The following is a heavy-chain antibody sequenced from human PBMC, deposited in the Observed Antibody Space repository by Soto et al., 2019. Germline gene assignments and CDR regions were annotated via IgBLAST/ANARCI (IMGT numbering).Heavy chain of an antibody. D-gene: IGHD1-26*01. Sequence: EVQLLESGGDLVQPGGSLRLSCAASGLIFSDYAMSWVRQAPGKGLECVACISGSGGNTFYADSVKGRFTISRDNAKNTRSRHMYSLRVDDTAVYFCAKDRFGIVGPVDYWGQGTLVTVSS. CDR2: ISGSGGNT. CDR1: GLIFSDYA. J-gene: IGHJ4*02. V-gene: IGHV3-23*01. CDR3: AKDRFGIVGPVDY.